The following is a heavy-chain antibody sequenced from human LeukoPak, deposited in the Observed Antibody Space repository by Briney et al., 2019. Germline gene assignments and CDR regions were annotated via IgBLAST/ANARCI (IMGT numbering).Heavy chain of an antibody. CDR2: ISAYNGNT. Sequence: ASVKVSCKASGYTFTSYGISWVRQAPGQGLEWMGWISAYNGNTNYAQKLQDRVTMTTDTSTSTAYMELRSLRSDDTAVYYCARSGFVVVFDWINWFDPWGQGTLVTVSS. CDR1: GYTFTSYG. CDR3: ARSGFVVVFDWINWFDP. D-gene: IGHD2-21*01. J-gene: IGHJ5*02. V-gene: IGHV1-18*01.